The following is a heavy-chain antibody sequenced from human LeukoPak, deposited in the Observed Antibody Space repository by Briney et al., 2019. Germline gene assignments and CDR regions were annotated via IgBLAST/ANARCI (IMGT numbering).Heavy chain of an antibody. J-gene: IGHJ4*02. CDR3: AKAGPGFGFDY. D-gene: IGHD3-10*01. Sequence: GGSLRLSCAASGFTFSSYEMNWVRQAPGKGLEWVSYISSSGSTIYSADSVKGRFTISRDNAKNSLNLQMNSLRAEDTALYYCAKAGPGFGFDYWGQGTLVTVSS. CDR2: ISSSGSTI. CDR1: GFTFSSYE. V-gene: IGHV3-48*03.